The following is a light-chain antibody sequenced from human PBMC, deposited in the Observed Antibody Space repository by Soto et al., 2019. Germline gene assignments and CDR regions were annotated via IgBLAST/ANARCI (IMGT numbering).Light chain of an antibody. J-gene: IGLJ1*01. CDR2: DVS. CDR1: SSDVGCYKY. CDR3: FSYAGSNTNV. V-gene: IGLV2-11*01. Sequence: QSALTQPRAVAGPPGQSVTISCTGTSSDVGCYKYVSWYQQHPGKAPKLMIYDVSRRPSGVPDRFSGSKSGNTASLTISGLQAEDEADYYCFSYAGSNTNVFGTGTKLTVL.